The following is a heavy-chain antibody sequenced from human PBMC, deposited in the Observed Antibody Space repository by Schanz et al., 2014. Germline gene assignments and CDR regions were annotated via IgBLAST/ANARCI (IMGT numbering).Heavy chain of an antibody. D-gene: IGHD1-26*01. V-gene: IGHV3-33*06. CDR3: VKDLQRELLRDDHYYGMDV. J-gene: IGHJ6*02. CDR2: IWYDGHNK. CDR1: GFTFSSYG. Sequence: QVQLVESGGGVVQPGRSLRLSCAASGFTFSSYGMHWVRQAPGKGLEWVAGIWYDGHNKFYADSVKARLIISRDNSKTTMYLQMNSLRAEDPAVYYCVKDLQRELLRDDHYYGMDVWGQGTTVTVSS.